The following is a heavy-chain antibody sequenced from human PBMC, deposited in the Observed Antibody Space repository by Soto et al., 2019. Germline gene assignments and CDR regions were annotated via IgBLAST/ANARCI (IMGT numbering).Heavy chain of an antibody. CDR2: IYHSGSP. J-gene: IGHJ6*02. Sequence: PSETLSLTCAVSGGSISDTNWWTWVRQTPGKGLEWIGEIYHSGSPTYSPSLRGRVTISVDTSKNQFSLKLSSVTAADTAVYYCARGIEGWYQGRYYYGMDVWGQGTTVTVSS. V-gene: IGHV4-4*02. CDR1: GGSISDTNW. D-gene: IGHD6-19*01. CDR3: ARGIEGWYQGRYYYGMDV.